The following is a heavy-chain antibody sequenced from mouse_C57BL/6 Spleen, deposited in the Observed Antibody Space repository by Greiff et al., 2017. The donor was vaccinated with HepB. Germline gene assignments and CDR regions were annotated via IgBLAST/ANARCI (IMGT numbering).Heavy chain of an antibody. CDR3: ARERSLLNHVDY. J-gene: IGHJ2*01. D-gene: IGHD1-1*01. Sequence: LVESGGGLVKPGGSLKLSCAASGFTFSDYGMTWVRQAPEKGLEWVAYISSGSSTIYYADTVKGRFTISRDNAKNTLFLQKTSLRSEDTAVYYWARERSLLNHVDYWGQGTTLTVSS. V-gene: IGHV5-17*01. CDR2: ISSGSSTI. CDR1: GFTFSDYG.